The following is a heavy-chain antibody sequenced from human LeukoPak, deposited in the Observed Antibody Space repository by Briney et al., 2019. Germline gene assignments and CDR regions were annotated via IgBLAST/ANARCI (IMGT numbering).Heavy chain of an antibody. CDR2: IIPIFGTA. CDR3: AKVTHTELSTWFDP. D-gene: IGHD5-18*01. V-gene: IGHV1-69*13. J-gene: IGHJ5*02. CDR1: GGTFSSYA. Sequence: SVKVSCKASGGTFSSYAISWVRQAPGQGLEWMGGIIPIFGTANYAQKFQGRVTITADESTSTAYMELSSLRSEDTAVYYCAKVTHTELSTWFDPWGQGTLVTVSS.